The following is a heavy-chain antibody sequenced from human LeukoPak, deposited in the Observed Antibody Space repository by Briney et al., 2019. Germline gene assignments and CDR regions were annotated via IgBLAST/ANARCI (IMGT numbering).Heavy chain of an antibody. CDR1: GGSISSSSHS. J-gene: IGHJ5*02. CDR2: IYYTGRT. D-gene: IGHD1-1*01. Sequence: PSETLSLTCTVSGGSISSSSHSWGWIRQPPGKGLEWTGTIYYTGRTYYNPSLESRLTISLDTSKNQFSLKLTSVTAADTAIYYCAQSLGSGNWIGNWFDPWGQGTLVTVSS. CDR3: AQSLGSGNWIGNWFDP. V-gene: IGHV4-39*01.